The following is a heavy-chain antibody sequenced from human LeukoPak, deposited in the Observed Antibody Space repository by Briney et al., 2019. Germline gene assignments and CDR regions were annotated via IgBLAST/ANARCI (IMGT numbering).Heavy chain of an antibody. V-gene: IGHV3-9*01. J-gene: IGHJ4*02. CDR2: ISWNSGSI. Sequence: SLRLSFAASGFTFDDYAMHWVRQAPGKGLEGVSGISWNSGSIGYADSVKGRFAISRDNPKNSLYLQMNSLRAEDTALYYCAKGMSYYDSSGYSPLDYWGQGTLVTVSS. CDR3: AKGMSYYDSSGYSPLDY. D-gene: IGHD3-22*01. CDR1: GFTFDDYA.